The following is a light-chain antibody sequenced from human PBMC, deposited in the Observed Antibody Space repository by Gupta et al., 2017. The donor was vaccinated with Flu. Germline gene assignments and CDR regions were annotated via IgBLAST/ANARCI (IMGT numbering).Light chain of an antibody. V-gene: IGLV2-23*01. CDR1: SSDVGSYYL. J-gene: IGLJ3*02. Sequence: QSALTQPASASGSPGQSITISCTGTSSDVGSYYLVSWYQKHPRTAPKPMIYEDNKRPSGVSSRFSGSKSGNTASLTISGLQAEDEADYYCCSYAGSSTLFGGGTKLTVL. CDR2: EDN. CDR3: CSYAGSSTL.